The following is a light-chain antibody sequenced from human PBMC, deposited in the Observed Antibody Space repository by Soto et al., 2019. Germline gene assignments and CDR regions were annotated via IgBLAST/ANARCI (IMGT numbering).Light chain of an antibody. CDR3: SSLTSNRIYV. CDR2: GVT. J-gene: IGLJ1*01. Sequence: QSVLTQPTSVSGSPGQSITISCTGNHNDIGTYDYVSWYQQHPGRAPRLLIHGVTTRPSGISDRFSASKSGLTASLTISGLQPEDEAAYYCSSLTSNRIYVFGPGTKVTVL. V-gene: IGLV2-14*03. CDR1: HNDIGTYDY.